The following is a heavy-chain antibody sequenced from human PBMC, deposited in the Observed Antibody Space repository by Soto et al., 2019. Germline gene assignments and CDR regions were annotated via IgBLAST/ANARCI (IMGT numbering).Heavy chain of an antibody. CDR2: VFYTGST. V-gene: IGHV4-59*08. J-gene: IGHJ6*03. CDR1: DGSFSSHC. CDR3: ARQDGYYYYMDV. Sequence: PSETLSLTCKVSDGSFSSHCWSWIRQPPGEGMEWIGYVFYTGSTNYNPSLRSRVLISVDTSKNQFSLKLRSVTAADTAVYYCARQDGYYYYMDVWGKGTTVTVSS.